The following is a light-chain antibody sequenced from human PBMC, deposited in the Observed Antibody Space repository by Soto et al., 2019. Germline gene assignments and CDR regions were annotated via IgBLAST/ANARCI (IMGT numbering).Light chain of an antibody. Sequence: QSVLTQPASVSGSPGQSITISCTGSSSGVGSYNFVSWYQQRPGKSPKLIIYEGTKRPSGVYSRFSGAKSGNTASLTISGLQAEDEADYYCCSYAGSSTWVFGGGTKLTVL. J-gene: IGLJ3*02. CDR1: SSGVGSYNF. CDR3: CSYAGSSTWV. CDR2: EGT. V-gene: IGLV2-23*01.